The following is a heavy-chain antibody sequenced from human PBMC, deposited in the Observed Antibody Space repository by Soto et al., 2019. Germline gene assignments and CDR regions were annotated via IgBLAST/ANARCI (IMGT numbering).Heavy chain of an antibody. CDR3: AKEKATRGYSVLVAY. Sequence: QVQLVESGGGVVQPGRSLRLSCAASGVTFSSYGMHWVRQAPGKGLEWVAVISYDGTNKYYADSVKGRFTISRDDSKNTLYLQMNSLSPEDTAVYYCAKEKATRGYSVLVAYWGQGTVVTVSS. CDR1: GVTFSSYG. CDR2: ISYDGTNK. V-gene: IGHV3-30*18. D-gene: IGHD5-18*01. J-gene: IGHJ4*02.